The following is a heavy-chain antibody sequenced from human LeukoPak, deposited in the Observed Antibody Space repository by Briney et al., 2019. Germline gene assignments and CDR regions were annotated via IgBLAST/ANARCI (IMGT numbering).Heavy chain of an antibody. CDR2: ISSSSSYI. V-gene: IGHV3-21*01. J-gene: IGHJ4*02. CDR1: GFTFSSYA. CDR3: ARAYFLGTFDY. Sequence: GGSLRLSCAASGFTFSSYAMNWVRQAPGKGLEWVSSISSSSSYIYYADSVKGRFTISRDNAKNSLYLQMNSLRAEDTAVYYCARAYFLGTFDYWGQGTLVTVSS. D-gene: IGHD7-27*01.